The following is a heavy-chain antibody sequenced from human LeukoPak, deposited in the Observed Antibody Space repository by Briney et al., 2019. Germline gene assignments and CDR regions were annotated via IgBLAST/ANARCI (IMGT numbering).Heavy chain of an antibody. CDR1: GGSFSGYY. J-gene: IGHJ6*03. Sequence: SETLSLTCSVYGGSFSGYYWSWIRQPPGKGLEWIGEINHSGSTNYNPSLKSRVTISVDTSKNQFSLKLSSVTAADTAVYYCARHGLYSSSWRYYYYYMDVWGKGTTVTVSS. CDR3: ARHGLYSSSWRYYYYYMDV. CDR2: INHSGST. D-gene: IGHD6-13*01. V-gene: IGHV4-34*01.